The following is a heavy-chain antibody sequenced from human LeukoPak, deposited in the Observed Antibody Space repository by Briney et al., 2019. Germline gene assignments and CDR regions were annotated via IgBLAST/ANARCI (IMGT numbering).Heavy chain of an antibody. J-gene: IGHJ4*02. V-gene: IGHV4-34*01. CDR2: INHSGST. Sequence: SETLSLTCAVYGGSFSGYYRSWIRQPPGKGLEWIGEINHSGSTNYNPSLKSRVTISVDTSKNQFSLKLSSMTAADTAVYYCARVAIAAAEGYWGQGTLVTVSS. D-gene: IGHD6-13*01. CDR3: ARVAIAAAEGY. CDR1: GGSFSGYY.